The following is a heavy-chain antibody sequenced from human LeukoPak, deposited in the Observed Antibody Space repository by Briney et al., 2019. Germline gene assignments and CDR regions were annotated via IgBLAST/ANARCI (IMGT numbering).Heavy chain of an antibody. CDR3: ARAEDSSWFDP. J-gene: IGHJ5*02. V-gene: IGHV1-46*01. CDR2: INPSGGST. D-gene: IGHD3/OR15-3a*01. CDR1: GYTFTSYG. Sequence: ASVKVSCKASGYTFTSYGISWVRQAPGQGLEWMGIINPSGGSTSYAQKFQGRVTMTRDTSTSTVYMELSSLRSEDTAVYYCARAEDSSWFDPWGQGTLVTVSS.